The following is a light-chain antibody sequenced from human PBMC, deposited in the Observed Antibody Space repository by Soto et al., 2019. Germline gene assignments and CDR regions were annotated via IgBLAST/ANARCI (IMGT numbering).Light chain of an antibody. CDR3: SSYTSSSTRV. Sequence: QSVLTQPASVSGSLGQSITISCTGTSSDVGAYDYVSWYQQHPDKAPKLMIYEVSNRPSGVSNRFSGSKSVNTATLTISGLQAGDEADYYCSSYTSSSTRVFGTGTKVTVL. CDR2: EVS. V-gene: IGLV2-14*03. CDR1: SSDVGAYDY. J-gene: IGLJ1*01.